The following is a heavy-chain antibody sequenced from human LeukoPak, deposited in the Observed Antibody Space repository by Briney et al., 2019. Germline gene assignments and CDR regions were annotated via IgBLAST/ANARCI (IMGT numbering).Heavy chain of an antibody. CDR1: GGTFSSYA. J-gene: IGHJ4*02. CDR3: ARSFDYGDPLDY. V-gene: IGHV1-69*13. CDR2: IIPIFGTA. D-gene: IGHD4-17*01. Sequence: SVKVSCKASGGTFSSYAISWVRQAPGQGLEWVGGIIPIFGTANYAQKFQGRVTITADESTSTAYMELSSLRSEDTAVYYCARSFDYGDPLDYWGQGTLVTVSS.